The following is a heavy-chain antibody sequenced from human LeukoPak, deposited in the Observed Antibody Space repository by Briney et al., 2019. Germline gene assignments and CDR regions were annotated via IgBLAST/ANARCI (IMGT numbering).Heavy chain of an antibody. Sequence: GASVKVSCKASGYTFTSYYMHWVRQAPGQGFEWMAIINPSDGSTTYSQKFQGRVTMTRDTSTSTVYMELSSLRSEDTAVYYCAREEGYSSGWYWDIRYYFDYWGQGTLVTVSS. CDR1: GYTFTSYY. CDR3: AREEGYSSGWYWDIRYYFDY. D-gene: IGHD6-19*01. CDR2: INPSDGST. V-gene: IGHV1-46*01. J-gene: IGHJ4*02.